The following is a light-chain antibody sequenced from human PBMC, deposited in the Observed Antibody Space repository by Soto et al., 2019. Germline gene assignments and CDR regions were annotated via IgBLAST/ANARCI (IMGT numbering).Light chain of an antibody. CDR3: QQYGSYSPT. CDR2: DAS. CDR1: QSISSW. V-gene: IGKV1-5*01. Sequence: GDRVTITCRASQSISSWLAWYQQKPGKAPKLLIYDASSLESGVPSRFSGSVSGTEFTLTISSLQPDDFATYYCQQYGSYSPTFGQGTTGDIK. J-gene: IGKJ1*01.